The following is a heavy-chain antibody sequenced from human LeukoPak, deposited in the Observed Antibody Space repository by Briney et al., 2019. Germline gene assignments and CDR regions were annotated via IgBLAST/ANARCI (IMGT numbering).Heavy chain of an antibody. J-gene: IGHJ4*02. CDR1: GGSISSGGYS. CDR3: ARQARTALNYFDY. D-gene: IGHD6-6*01. CDR2: IYHSGST. V-gene: IGHV4-30-2*05. Sequence: SETLSLTCAVSGGSISSGGYSWSWIRQPPGKGLEWIGYIYHSGSTYYNPSLKSRVTISVDTSKNQFSLKLSSVTAADTAVYYCARQARTALNYFDYWGQGTLVTVSS.